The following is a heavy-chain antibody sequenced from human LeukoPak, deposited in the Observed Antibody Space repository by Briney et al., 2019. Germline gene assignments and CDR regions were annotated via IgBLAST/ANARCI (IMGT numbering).Heavy chain of an antibody. J-gene: IGHJ3*02. CDR3: ARATHSRPIDI. CDR2: ISAYNGNT. Sequence: ASVKVSCKASGYTFSSYLITWVRQAPGQGPEWMGWISAYNGNTNYAQKLQGRVTMTTDTSTRTGYMELRSLRADDTAMYYCARATHSRPIDIWGQGTMVTVSS. D-gene: IGHD6-13*01. CDR1: GYTFSSYL. V-gene: IGHV1-18*01.